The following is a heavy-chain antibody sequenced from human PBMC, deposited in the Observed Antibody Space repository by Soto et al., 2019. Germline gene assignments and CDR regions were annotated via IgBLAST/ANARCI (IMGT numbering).Heavy chain of an antibody. CDR1: GGSISSGGYY. CDR2: IYYSGST. D-gene: IGHD1-7*01. Sequence: SETLSLTCTVSGGSISSGGYYWSWIRQHPGKGLEWIGYIYYSGSTYYNPSLKSRVTISVDTSKNQFSLKLSSVTAADTAVYYCARGGAPNYSPYYFDYWGQGTLVTVSS. CDR3: ARGGAPNYSPYYFDY. V-gene: IGHV4-31*03. J-gene: IGHJ4*02.